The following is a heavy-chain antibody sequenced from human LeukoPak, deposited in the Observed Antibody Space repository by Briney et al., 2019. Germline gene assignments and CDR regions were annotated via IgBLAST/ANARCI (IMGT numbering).Heavy chain of an antibody. CDR1: GFTFSSYG. D-gene: IGHD5-24*01. CDR2: ISYDGSNK. V-gene: IGHV3-30*18. CDR3: AKVGLEMATIDY. J-gene: IGHJ4*02. Sequence: GGSLRLSCAASGFTFSSYGMHWVRQAPGKGLEWVAVISYDGSNKYYADSVKGRFTISRDNSKSTLYLQMNSLRAEDTAVYYCAKVGLEMATIDYWGQGTLVTVSS.